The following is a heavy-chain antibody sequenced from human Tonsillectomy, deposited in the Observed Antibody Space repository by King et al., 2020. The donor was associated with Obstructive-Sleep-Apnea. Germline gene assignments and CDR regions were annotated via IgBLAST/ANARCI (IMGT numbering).Heavy chain of an antibody. CDR3: VRHADHDFLTDYYNSFDS. CDR1: GYSFTNSR. V-gene: IGHV5-51*01. D-gene: IGHD3-9*01. Sequence: QLVQSGAEVKKPGDSLRISCKGSGYSFTNSRIGWVRQTPGKGLEWMGIIFPRDVDIRYNPSFQGHVPISAAESINTAYLQWRSLKASDTAIYFRVRHADHDFLTDYYNSFDSGGQGTLVTVPS. J-gene: IGHJ5*01. CDR2: IFPRDVDI.